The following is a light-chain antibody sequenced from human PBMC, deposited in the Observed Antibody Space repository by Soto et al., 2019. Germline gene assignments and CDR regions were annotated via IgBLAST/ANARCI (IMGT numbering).Light chain of an antibody. V-gene: IGKV1-39*01. Sequence: DFQMTESPSSLSASVGDRVTITCRASQSISSYLNWYQHKPGKAPKLLIYAASSLQTGVPSRFSGSRSVTDFALTISSLQRDDFATYYCQQTDSFPRTVGQGTKVEMK. CDR2: AAS. CDR1: QSISSY. J-gene: IGKJ1*01. CDR3: QQTDSFPRT.